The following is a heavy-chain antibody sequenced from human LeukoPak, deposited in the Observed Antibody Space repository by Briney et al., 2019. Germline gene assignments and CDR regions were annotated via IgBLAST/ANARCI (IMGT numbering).Heavy chain of an antibody. CDR1: GFTFSSYW. CDR2: IKQDGSEK. CDR3: ARDAVATIGCYYYMDV. J-gene: IGHJ6*03. Sequence: PGGSLRLSCAASGFTFSSYWMSWVRQAPGKGLEWVANIKQDGSEKYYVDSVKGRFTISRDNAKNSLYLQMNSLRAEDTAVYYCARDAVATIGCYYYMDVWGKGTTVTVSS. D-gene: IGHD5-12*01. V-gene: IGHV3-7*01.